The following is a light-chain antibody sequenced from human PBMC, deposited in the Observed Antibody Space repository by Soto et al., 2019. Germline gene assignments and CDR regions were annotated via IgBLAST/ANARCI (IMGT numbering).Light chain of an antibody. Sequence: QSVLTQPASVSGSPGQSITIFCTGTSSDVGGYNYVSWYQQHPGKAPKLMIYEASKRPSGVPDRFSGSKSGNTASLTISGLQAEDEADYYCSSYTSGSTLYVFGTGTKVTVL. CDR2: EAS. J-gene: IGLJ1*01. CDR3: SSYTSGSTLYV. CDR1: SSDVGGYNY. V-gene: IGLV2-14*01.